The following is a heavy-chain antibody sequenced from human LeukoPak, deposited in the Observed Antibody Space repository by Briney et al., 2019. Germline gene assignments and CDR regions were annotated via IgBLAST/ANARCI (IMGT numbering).Heavy chain of an antibody. V-gene: IGHV3-30-3*01. CDR2: ISYDGSNK. D-gene: IGHD3-22*01. Sequence: QPGGSLRLSCAASGFTFSSYAMHWVRQAPGKGLEWVAVISYDGSNKYYADSVKGRFTISRDNSKNTLYLQMNSLRAEDTAVYYCASGWYYYDSSGSTPYYYGMDVWGQGTTVTVSS. CDR3: ASGWYYYDSSGSTPYYYGMDV. CDR1: GFTFSSYA. J-gene: IGHJ6*02.